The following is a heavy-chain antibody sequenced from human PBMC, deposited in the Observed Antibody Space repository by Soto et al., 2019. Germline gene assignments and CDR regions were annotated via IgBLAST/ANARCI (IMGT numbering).Heavy chain of an antibody. CDR1: GYSFTSYW. CDR3: AILYSGYDFFHWFDP. D-gene: IGHD5-12*01. J-gene: IGHJ5*02. Sequence: PGESLKISCKGSGYSFTSYWIGWVRQMPGKGLEWMGIIYPGDSDTRYSPSFQGQVTISADKSISTAYLQWSSLKASDTAMYYCAILYSGYDFFHWFDPWGQGTLVTVSS. CDR2: IYPGDSDT. V-gene: IGHV5-51*01.